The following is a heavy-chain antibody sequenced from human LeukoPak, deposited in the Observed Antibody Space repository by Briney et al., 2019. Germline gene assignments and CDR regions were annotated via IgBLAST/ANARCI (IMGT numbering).Heavy chain of an antibody. CDR2: INPSGGST. CDR3: ARRYCSSTSCYYFDY. V-gene: IGHV1-46*01. D-gene: IGHD2-2*01. Sequence: ASVKVSCKASGYTFTTYYMHWVRQAPGQGLEWMGIINPSGGSTTYAQKFQGRVTLTRDTSTSTVYMELSGLRSEDTAVYYCARRYCSSTSCYYFDYWGQGTLVTVSS. CDR1: GYTFTTYY. J-gene: IGHJ4*02.